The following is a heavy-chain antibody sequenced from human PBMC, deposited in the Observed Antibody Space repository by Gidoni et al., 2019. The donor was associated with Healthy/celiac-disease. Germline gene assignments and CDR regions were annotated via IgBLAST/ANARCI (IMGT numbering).Heavy chain of an antibody. CDR2: ISAYNCNT. J-gene: IGHJ4*02. Sequence: QVQLVHSGAEVTTPGSSVTVSCNASGYTFTSYGISWVRQAPGQGLEWMGWISAYNCNTNYAQKLQGRVTRTTDTSTSTAYMELRSLRSDDTAVYYCARVSGSSSSSLYWGQGTLVTVSS. D-gene: IGHD6-6*01. V-gene: IGHV1-18*01. CDR3: ARVSGSSSSSLY. CDR1: GYTFTSYG.